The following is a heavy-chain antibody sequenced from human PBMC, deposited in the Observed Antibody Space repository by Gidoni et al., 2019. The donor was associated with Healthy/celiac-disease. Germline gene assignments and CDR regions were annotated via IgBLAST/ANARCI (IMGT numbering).Heavy chain of an antibody. Sequence: QVQLVESGGGVVQPGRSLRLSCAASGFTFSSYAMHWVRQAPGKGLEWVAVISYDGSNKYYADSVKGRFTISRDNSKNTLYLQMNSLRAEDTAVYYCARAGYCSGGSCYSPSFYDYWGQGTLVTVSS. CDR1: GFTFSSYA. CDR2: ISYDGSNK. J-gene: IGHJ4*02. V-gene: IGHV3-30-3*01. CDR3: ARAGYCSGGSCYSPSFYDY. D-gene: IGHD2-15*01.